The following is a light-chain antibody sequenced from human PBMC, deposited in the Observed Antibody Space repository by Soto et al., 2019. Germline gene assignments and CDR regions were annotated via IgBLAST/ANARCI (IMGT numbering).Light chain of an antibody. V-gene: IGKV3-15*01. J-gene: IGKJ1*01. CDR1: QSVSSN. CDR2: GAS. CDR3: QQYNNRAPWT. Sequence: EIVMTQSPATLSVSPGERTTLSCRASQSVSSNLAWYQQKPGQAPRLLIYGASTRATTIPARFSGSGSGTESTLTISSLQSEHFAVYYCQQYNNRAPWTFGQWTKGEIK.